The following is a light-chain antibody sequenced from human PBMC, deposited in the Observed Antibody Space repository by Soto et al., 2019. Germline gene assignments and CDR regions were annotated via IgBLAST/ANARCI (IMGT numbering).Light chain of an antibody. J-gene: IGKJ1*01. Sequence: IQLTQSPSSRSASVGDRITITCRARQGFRSYSNWYRQRPGKAPKVLICGTSALQSGVPSRLSGSGYATEFTLTISRLQPEDFATYCSKQGYGXSWTCGQGPKV. CDR1: QGFRSY. V-gene: IGKV1-39*01. CDR2: GTS. CDR3: KQGYGXSWT.